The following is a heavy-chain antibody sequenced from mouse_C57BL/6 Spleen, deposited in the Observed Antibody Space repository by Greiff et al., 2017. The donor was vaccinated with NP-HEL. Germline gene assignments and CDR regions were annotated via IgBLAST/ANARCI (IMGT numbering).Heavy chain of an antibody. CDR2: IYPYNGVP. CDR3: ARRDGYYPLSYAMDY. CDR1: GYSFTGYY. J-gene: IGHJ4*01. D-gene: IGHD2-3*01. Sequence: EVQLQQSGPELVKPGASVKISCKASGYSFTGYYMHWVKQSHGNILDWIGYIYPYNGVPSYNQKFKGKATLTVDKSSSTAYMELRSLTSEDSAVYYCARRDGYYPLSYAMDYWGQGTSVTVSS. V-gene: IGHV1-31*01.